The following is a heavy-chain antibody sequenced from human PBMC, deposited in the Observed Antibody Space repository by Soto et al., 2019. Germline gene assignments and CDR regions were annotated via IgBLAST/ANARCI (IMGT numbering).Heavy chain of an antibody. D-gene: IGHD3-10*01. V-gene: IGHV3-73*02. J-gene: IGHJ6*02. CDR3: KSSASIGYYSYSGVDV. CDR2: IRSKANSYAT. Sequence: EVQLVESGGGLVQPGGSLKLSCAASGFTFSGSALHWVRQASGKGLELVGRIRSKANSYATAYAASVKGRCTISRDDAKNTAYLQPNSPKTEETAVHYFKSSASIGYYSYSGVDVWGQGTTVTVSS. CDR1: GFTFSGSA.